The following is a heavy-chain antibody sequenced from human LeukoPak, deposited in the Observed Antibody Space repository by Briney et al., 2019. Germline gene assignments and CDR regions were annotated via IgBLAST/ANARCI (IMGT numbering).Heavy chain of an antibody. CDR1: GFTFGSYD. V-gene: IGHV3-23*01. Sequence: GGSLRLSCAASGFTFGSYDMSWVRQAPGKGLEWVSGISSSGGSTYYADSVRGRFTVSRDNSKNTLYLQMNSLRAEDTAVYYCATHQAAETVAFDIWGQGTMVTVSS. J-gene: IGHJ3*02. CDR2: ISSSGGST. D-gene: IGHD6-13*01. CDR3: ATHQAAETVAFDI.